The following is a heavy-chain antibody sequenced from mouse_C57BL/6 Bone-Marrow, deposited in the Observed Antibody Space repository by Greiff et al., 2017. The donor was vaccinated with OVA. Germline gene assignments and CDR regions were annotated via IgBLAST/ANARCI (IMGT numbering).Heavy chain of an antibody. CDR3: ARLQDAGDY. CDR1: GFTFSSYA. D-gene: IGHD6-5*01. V-gene: IGHV5S21*01. CDR2: ISSGGGYI. Sequence: EVQVVESGEGLVKPGGSLKLSCAASGFTFSSYAMPWVRQTPEKRLEWVAYISSGGGYIYYADTVKGRFTISRDNARNTLYLQLSSLKSEDTAMYYCARLQDAGDYEVRGTAITVSA. J-gene: IGHJ4*01.